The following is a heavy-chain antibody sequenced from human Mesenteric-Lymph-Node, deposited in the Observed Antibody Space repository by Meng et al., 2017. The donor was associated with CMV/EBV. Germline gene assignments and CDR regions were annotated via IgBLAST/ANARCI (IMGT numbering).Heavy chain of an antibody. CDR2: IYDNGRS. D-gene: IGHD3-22*01. V-gene: IGHV4-59*01. Sequence: SEPLSLTCGVYGGSFSDYYWSWIRQPPGKGLGGIGYIYDNGRSNYNPALKSRVTMSVDTSKTQFSLKLTSVTAADTAGYYCGRVVDYYDSKGYSFYYWGQGTLVTVSS. CDR3: GRVVDYYDSKGYSFYY. J-gene: IGHJ4*02. CDR1: GGSFSDYY.